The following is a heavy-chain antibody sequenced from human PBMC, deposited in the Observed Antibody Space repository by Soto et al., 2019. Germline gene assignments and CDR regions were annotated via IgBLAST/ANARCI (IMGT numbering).Heavy chain of an antibody. V-gene: IGHV3-30-3*01. Sequence: GGSLRLSCAASGFTFSSYAMHWVRQAPGKGLEWVAVISYDGSNKYYADSVKGRFTISRDNSKNTLYLQMNSLRAEDTAVYYCAREGYSSEGTYYYYGMDVWGQGTTVTVSS. J-gene: IGHJ6*02. CDR2: ISYDGSNK. D-gene: IGHD6-25*01. CDR3: AREGYSSEGTYYYYGMDV. CDR1: GFTFSSYA.